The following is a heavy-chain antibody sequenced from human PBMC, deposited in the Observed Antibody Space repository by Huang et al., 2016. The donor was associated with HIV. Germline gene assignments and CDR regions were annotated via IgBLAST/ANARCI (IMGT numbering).Heavy chain of an antibody. J-gene: IGHJ5*02. V-gene: IGHV4-39*01. CDR2: IYHSGTT. CDR1: GGSISSSSYY. D-gene: IGHD6-13*01. CDR3: AAHGRIVGIPAAPLRFDP. Sequence: QLQLQESGPGLVKPSETLSLTCTVSGGSISSSSYYWGWIRQPPGKGLEWIGSIYHSGTTYYSPSLKSGVTRSVDTSRTQFSRKLGSVTAADTAVYYCAAHGRIVGIPAAPLRFDPWGQGTLVTVSS.